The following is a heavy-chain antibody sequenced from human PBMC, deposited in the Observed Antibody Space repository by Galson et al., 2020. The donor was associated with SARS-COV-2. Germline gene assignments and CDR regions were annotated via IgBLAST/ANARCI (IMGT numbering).Heavy chain of an antibody. D-gene: IGHD3-10*01. CDR2: IFYGGTP. CDR3: ARVRFGGQYGMDV. J-gene: IGHJ6*02. CDR1: GGSVSTYY. V-gene: IGHV4-59*02. Sequence: ASETLSLTCNVSGGSVSTYYWSWIRQSPENGLEWIAYIFYGGTPNYKSSLTTRVTAAVDTSKNQLSLQLTSVTAADTAVYFCARVRFGGQYGMDVWGPGTTVIVSS.